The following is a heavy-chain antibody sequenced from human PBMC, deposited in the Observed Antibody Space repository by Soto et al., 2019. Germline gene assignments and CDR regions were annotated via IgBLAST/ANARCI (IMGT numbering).Heavy chain of an antibody. CDR2: IIPIFGTA. Sequence: QVQLVQSGAEVKKPGSSVKVSCKASGGTFSSYAISWLRQSPGQWLEWMGGIIPIFGTANYAQKFQGRVTITADESTSTAYMELSSLRSEDTAVYYCARDPVNWSSVWYFDLWGRGTLVTVSS. J-gene: IGHJ2*01. CDR1: GGTFSSYA. D-gene: IGHD1-1*01. CDR3: ARDPVNWSSVWYFDL. V-gene: IGHV1-69*12.